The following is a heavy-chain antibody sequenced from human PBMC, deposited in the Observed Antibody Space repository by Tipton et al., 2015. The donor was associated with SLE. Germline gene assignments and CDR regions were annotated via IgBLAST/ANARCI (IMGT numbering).Heavy chain of an antibody. CDR1: GFTFSTYS. D-gene: IGHD5-24*01. CDR2: ISSSNSYI. Sequence: SLRLSCAASGFTFSTYSMNWVRQAPGKGLEWVSSISSSNSYIYYADSVKGRFTISRDNAKNSLSLQMNSLRAEDTAVYYCARGGTYNDFDYWGQGTLVTVSS. J-gene: IGHJ4*02. CDR3: ARGGTYNDFDY. V-gene: IGHV3-21*01.